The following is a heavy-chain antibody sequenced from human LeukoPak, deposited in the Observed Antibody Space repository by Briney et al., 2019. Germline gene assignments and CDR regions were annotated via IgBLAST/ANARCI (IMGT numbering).Heavy chain of an antibody. J-gene: IGHJ4*02. CDR2: INHSGST. D-gene: IGHD4-11*01. CDR1: GGSFSGYY. CDR3: ARAPYTVTTGPDY. Sequence: SETLSLTCAVYGGSFSGYYWSWIRQPPGKGLEWIGEINHSGSTNYNPSLKSRVTISVDTSKNQFSLKLSSVTAADTAVYYCARAPYTVTTGPDYWGQGTLVTVSS. V-gene: IGHV4-34*01.